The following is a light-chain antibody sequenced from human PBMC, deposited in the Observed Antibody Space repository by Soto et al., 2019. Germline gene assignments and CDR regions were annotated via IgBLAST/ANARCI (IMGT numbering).Light chain of an antibody. J-gene: IGKJ1*01. V-gene: IGKV3-20*01. Sequence: EIVLTQSPGTLSLSRGERATRSCRASQSVSSSYLAWYQQKPGQAPRLLIYGASSRTTGIPDRFSGSGSGTNFTLTISRLETEDFAVYYCQQYGGSPGTFGQGTKVDIK. CDR2: GAS. CDR1: QSVSSSY. CDR3: QQYGGSPGT.